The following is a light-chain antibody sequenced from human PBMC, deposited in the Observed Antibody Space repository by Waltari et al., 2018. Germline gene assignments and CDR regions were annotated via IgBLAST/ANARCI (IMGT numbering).Light chain of an antibody. V-gene: IGKV1-39*01. CDR2: GAS. Sequence: DIQMTQSPSPLSASVGEKVTITCRASQSISEYLNWYQQKPGKAPKLLIYGASSLQSGVPSRFSGSGSGTDCTLSITSLQPEDSATYYCQQSYTFGGGTKVEIK. J-gene: IGKJ4*01. CDR3: QQSYT. CDR1: QSISEY.